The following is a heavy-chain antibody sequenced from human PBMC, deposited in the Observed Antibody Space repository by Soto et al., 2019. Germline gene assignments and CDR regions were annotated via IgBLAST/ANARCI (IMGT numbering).Heavy chain of an antibody. CDR3: ARVDCVPSNCYNLYYGRDV. D-gene: IGHD2-2*02. CDR2: IKEDGGEK. CDR1: GFTFSSYW. J-gene: IGHJ6*02. V-gene: IGHV3-7*04. Sequence: GGSLRLSCGASGFTFSSYWMTWFRQAPGKGLEWVADIKEDGGEKYYVDSVKGRFTISRDNAKTSLYLQMNNLRVEDTAVYYCARVDCVPSNCYNLYYGRDVWGQGTTVTVSS.